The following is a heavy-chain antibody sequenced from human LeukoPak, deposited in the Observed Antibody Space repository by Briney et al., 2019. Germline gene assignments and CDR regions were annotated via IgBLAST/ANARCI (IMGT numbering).Heavy chain of an antibody. J-gene: IGHJ5*02. CDR2: IYYSGST. D-gene: IGHD3-10*01. CDR1: GGSISSGDYY. CDR3: ARCRGAGYNWFDP. V-gene: IGHV4-30-4*01. Sequence: SQTLSLTCTVSGGSISSGDYYWSWIRQPPGKGLEWIGYIYYSGSTYYNPSLKSRVTISVDTSKNQFSLKLSSVTAADTAVYYCARCRGAGYNWFDPWGQGTLVTVSS.